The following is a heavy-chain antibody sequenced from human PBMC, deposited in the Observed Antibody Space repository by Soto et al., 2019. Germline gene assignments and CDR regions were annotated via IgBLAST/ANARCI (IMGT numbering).Heavy chain of an antibody. D-gene: IGHD5-12*01. CDR1: GFTFGDYA. V-gene: IGHV3-49*03. CDR2: IRSKAYGGTT. Sequence: GGSLRLSCTASGFTFGDYAMSWFRQAPGKGLEWVGFIRSKAYGGTTEYAASVKGRFTISRDDSKSIAYLQMNSLKTEDTAVYYCTRDAEEVATIIDYWGQGTLVTVSS. CDR3: TRDAEEVATIIDY. J-gene: IGHJ4*02.